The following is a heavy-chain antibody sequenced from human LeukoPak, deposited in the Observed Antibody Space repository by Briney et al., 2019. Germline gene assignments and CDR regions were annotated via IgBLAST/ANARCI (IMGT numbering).Heavy chain of an antibody. V-gene: IGHV3-23*01. CDR3: AKEGSYGSGSYYADY. D-gene: IGHD3-10*01. CDR2: ISRSGGST. CDR1: GFTFSSYA. Sequence: PGGSLRLSCAASGFTFSSYAMSWVRQAPGKGLEWVSAISRSGGSTAYADSVKGRFTISRDNSKNTVYLEMNSLRAEDTAVYYCAKEGSYGSGSYYADYWGQGTLVTVSS. J-gene: IGHJ4*02.